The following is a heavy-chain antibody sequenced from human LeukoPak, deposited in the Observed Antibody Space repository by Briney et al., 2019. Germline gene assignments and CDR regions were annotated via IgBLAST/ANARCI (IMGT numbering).Heavy chain of an antibody. D-gene: IGHD6-13*01. CDR3: AQYSSSWYEDAFDI. CDR1: GGSISSYY. J-gene: IGHJ3*02. CDR2: IYYSGST. V-gene: IGHV4-59*08. Sequence: ASETLSLTCTVSGGSISSYYWSWIRQPPGKGLEWIGYIYYSGSTNYNPSLKSRVTISVDTSKNQFSLKLSSVTAADTAVYYCAQYSSSWYEDAFDIWGQGTMVTVSS.